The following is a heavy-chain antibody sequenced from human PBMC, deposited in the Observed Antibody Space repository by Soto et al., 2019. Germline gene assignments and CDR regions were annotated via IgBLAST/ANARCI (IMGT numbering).Heavy chain of an antibody. Sequence: LSLTCTVSGGSISSGGYYWSWIRQHPGKGLEWIGYIYYSGSTYYNPSLKSRVTISVDTSKNQFSLKLSSVTAADTAVYYCARAPLNIAAAGTGPDYWGQGTLVTVSS. V-gene: IGHV4-31*03. CDR2: IYYSGST. CDR1: GGSISSGGYY. J-gene: IGHJ4*02. D-gene: IGHD6-13*01. CDR3: ARAPLNIAAAGTGPDY.